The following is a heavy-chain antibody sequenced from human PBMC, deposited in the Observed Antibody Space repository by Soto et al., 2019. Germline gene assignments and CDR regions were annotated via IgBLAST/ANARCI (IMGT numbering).Heavy chain of an antibody. CDR3: ARLCSSTSCYDFYYYYYGMDV. CDR2: IIPIFGTA. Sequence: GASVKVSCKASGGTFSSYAISWVRQAPGQGLEWMGGIIPIFGTANYAQKFQGRVTITADESTSTAYMELSSLRSEDTAVYYCARLCSSTSCYDFYYYYYGMDVWGQGTTVTVSS. J-gene: IGHJ6*02. V-gene: IGHV1-69*13. D-gene: IGHD2-2*01. CDR1: GGTFSSYA.